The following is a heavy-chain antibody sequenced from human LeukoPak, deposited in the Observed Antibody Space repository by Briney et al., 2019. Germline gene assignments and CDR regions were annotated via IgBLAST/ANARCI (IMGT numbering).Heavy chain of an antibody. D-gene: IGHD2-2*01. CDR3: ASPLGYCSSTNCYGDY. V-gene: IGHV4-39*01. CDR1: GGSISSSSYY. CDR2: IYYSGST. Sequence: SETLSLTCTVSGGSISSSSYYWGWIRQPPGKGLEWIGSIYYSGSTYYNPSLKSRVTISVDTSKNQFSPKLSSVTAADTAVYYCASPLGYCSSTNCYGDYWGQGTLVTVSS. J-gene: IGHJ4*02.